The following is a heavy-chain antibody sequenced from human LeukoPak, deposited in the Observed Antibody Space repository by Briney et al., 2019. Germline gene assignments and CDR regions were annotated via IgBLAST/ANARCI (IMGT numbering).Heavy chain of an antibody. CDR1: GFTVSSNY. D-gene: IGHD3-3*01. CDR3: ARGDSNYDFWSGLDY. V-gene: IGHV3-53*01. Sequence: GGSLRLSCAASGFTVSSNYMSWVRQAPGKGLEWASVIYSGGSTYYADSVKGRFTISRDNSKNTLYLQMNSLRAEDTAVYYCARGDSNYDFWSGLDYWGQGTLVTVSS. J-gene: IGHJ4*02. CDR2: IYSGGST.